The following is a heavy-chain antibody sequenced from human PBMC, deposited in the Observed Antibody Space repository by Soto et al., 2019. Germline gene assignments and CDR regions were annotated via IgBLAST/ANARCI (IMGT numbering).Heavy chain of an antibody. J-gene: IGHJ4*02. Sequence: EVQLVESGGGLVQPGGSLRLSCAASGFRFSIYSMNWVRQAPGKGLEWSAYITSDTKTIKYADSVKGRFTISRDNDNNLVYLQRTSLRDEDRAGYYCARSVEGHFDYWGQGTGVTVST. D-gene: IGHD6-19*01. CDR2: ITSDTKTI. V-gene: IGHV3-48*02. CDR1: GFRFSIYS. CDR3: ARSVEGHFDY.